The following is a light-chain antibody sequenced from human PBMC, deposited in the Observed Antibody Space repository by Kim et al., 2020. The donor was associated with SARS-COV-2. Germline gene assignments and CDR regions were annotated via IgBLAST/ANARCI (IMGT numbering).Light chain of an antibody. CDR2: GAS. J-gene: IGKJ2*01. V-gene: IGKV3-15*01. Sequence: EIVMTQSPATLSVSPGERATLSCRASQSVSSNLAWYQQKPGQAPRLLIYGASTRATCIPARFSGSGSGTEFTLTISSLQSEDFAVYYCQQYNNWPGYTFGQGTKLEI. CDR1: QSVSSN. CDR3: QQYNNWPGYT.